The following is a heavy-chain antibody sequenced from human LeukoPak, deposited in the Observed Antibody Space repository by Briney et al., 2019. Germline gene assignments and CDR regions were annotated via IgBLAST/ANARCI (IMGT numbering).Heavy chain of an antibody. V-gene: IGHV1-18*01. CDR2: ISAYNGNT. CDR3: ARDREDYYDSSGYRSSDY. D-gene: IGHD3-22*01. CDR1: GGTFSSYG. Sequence: VASVKVSCKASGGTFSSYGISWVRQAPGQGLEWMGWISAYNGNTNYAQKLQGRVTMTTDTSTSTAYMELRSLRSDDTAVYYCARDREDYYDSSGYRSSDYWGQGTLVTVSS. J-gene: IGHJ4*02.